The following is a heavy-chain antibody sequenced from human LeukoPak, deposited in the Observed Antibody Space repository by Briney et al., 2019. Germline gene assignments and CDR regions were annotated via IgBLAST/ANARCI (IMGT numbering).Heavy chain of an antibody. CDR2: ISSSSYI. V-gene: IGHV3-21*01. CDR3: ARRPVGATPSWEDYYYYGMDV. J-gene: IGHJ6*02. CDR1: GFTFSSYS. D-gene: IGHD1-26*01. Sequence: GGSLRLSCAASGFTFSSYSMNWVRQAPGKGLEWVSSISSSSYIYYADSVKGRFTISRDNAKNSLYLQMNSLRAEDMAVYYCARRPVGATPSWEDYYYYGMDVWGQGTTVTVSS.